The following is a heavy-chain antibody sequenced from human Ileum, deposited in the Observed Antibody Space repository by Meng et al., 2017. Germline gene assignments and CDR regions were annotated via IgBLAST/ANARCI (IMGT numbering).Heavy chain of an antibody. CDR3: AGHTELDC. CDR2: IYSGGNT. J-gene: IGHJ4*02. Sequence: VQLVESGGGLVQPGGSLRLSCAASEFTVSNNYMSWVRQAPGKGLEWVSLIYSGGNTKYADSVKGRFTISRDNSKNTLYLQMNSLRAEDTAVYYCAGHTELDCWVQGALVTVSS. V-gene: IGHV3-66*04. CDR1: EFTVSNNY.